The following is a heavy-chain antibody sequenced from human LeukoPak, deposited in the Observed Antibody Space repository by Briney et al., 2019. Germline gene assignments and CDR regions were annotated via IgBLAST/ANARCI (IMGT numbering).Heavy chain of an antibody. D-gene: IGHD3-10*01. CDR3: ARATMTTIGSCDY. V-gene: IGHV4-39*07. CDR1: GGSISSSSYY. Sequence: SSETLSLTCTVSGGSISSSSYYWGWIRQPPGKGLEWIGSIYYSGSTYYNPSLKSRVTISVDTSKNQFSLKLSSVTAADTAVYYCARATMTTIGSCDYWGQGTLVSVSS. CDR2: IYYSGST. J-gene: IGHJ4*02.